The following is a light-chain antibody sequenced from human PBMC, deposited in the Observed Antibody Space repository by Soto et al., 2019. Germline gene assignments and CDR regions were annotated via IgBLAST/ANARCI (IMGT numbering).Light chain of an antibody. Sequence: DSQMTQSPSTLSASVGDRVTITCRASQSISSWLAWYQQKPGKAPKLLIYDASSLESGVPSRFSGSGSGTAFALPSSSRHPDDCATYYCQQSNSYLYTFGQGNKLEI. V-gene: IGKV1-5*01. CDR2: DAS. CDR3: QQSNSYLYT. CDR1: QSISSW. J-gene: IGKJ2*01.